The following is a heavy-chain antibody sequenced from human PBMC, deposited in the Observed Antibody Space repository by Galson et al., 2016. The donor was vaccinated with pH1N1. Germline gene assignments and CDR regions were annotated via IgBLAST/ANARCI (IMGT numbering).Heavy chain of an antibody. CDR1: GGSISSGGYY. V-gene: IGHV4-31*02. D-gene: IGHD3-16*01. CDR2: IYYSGST. J-gene: IGHJ6*03. Sequence: VSGGSISSGGYYWSWIRQHPGKGLEWIGYIYYSGSTYYNPSLKSRVTISVDTSKNQFSLKLSSVTAADTAVYYCAMVPRGEFLYYMDVWGKGTTVTVSS. CDR3: AMVPRGEFLYYMDV.